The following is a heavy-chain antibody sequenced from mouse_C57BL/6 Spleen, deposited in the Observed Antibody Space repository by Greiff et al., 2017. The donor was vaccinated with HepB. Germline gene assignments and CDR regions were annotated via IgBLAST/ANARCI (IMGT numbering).Heavy chain of an antibody. V-gene: IGHV5-4*01. D-gene: IGHD1-1*01. CDR3: ARDSGSSLPFDY. Sequence: EVKLMESGGGLVKPGGSLKLSCAASGFTFSSYAMSWVRQTPEKRLEWVATISDGGSYTYYPDNVKGRFTISRDNAKNNLYLQMSHLKSEDTAMYYCARDSGSSLPFDYWGQGTLVTVSA. CDR1: GFTFSSYA. J-gene: IGHJ3*01. CDR2: ISDGGSYT.